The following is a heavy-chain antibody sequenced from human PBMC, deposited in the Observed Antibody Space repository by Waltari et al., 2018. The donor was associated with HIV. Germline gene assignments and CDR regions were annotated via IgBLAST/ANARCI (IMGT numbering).Heavy chain of an antibody. D-gene: IGHD2-21*02. V-gene: IGHV1-8*01. CDR1: GYIFTRYD. CDR2: VHPNSGNT. J-gene: IGHJ4*02. Sequence: QVQLVQSGAEMKEPGASVKVSCKASGYIFTRYDMNWVRQAPGQGPEWMGWVHPNSGNTGYAQNFQGRVTMTMNTPTSTAYMELSNLKSEDTAVYYCARSLACPDCYSEMDSWGQGTLITVSS. CDR3: ARSLACPDCYSEMDS.